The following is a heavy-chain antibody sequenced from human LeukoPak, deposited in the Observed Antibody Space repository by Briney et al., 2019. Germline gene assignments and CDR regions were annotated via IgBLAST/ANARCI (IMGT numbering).Heavy chain of an antibody. D-gene: IGHD2-15*01. J-gene: IGHJ3*02. Sequence: ASVKVSCKTSGYTFTNYDINWVRQATGQGLEWMGWMNPNNGNTGYAQKFQGRVTVTRATSISTAYMELSSLRSEDTAVYYCARALVVAFNAFDIWGQGTMVTVSS. V-gene: IGHV1-8*01. CDR2: MNPNNGNT. CDR1: GYTFTNYD. CDR3: ARALVVAFNAFDI.